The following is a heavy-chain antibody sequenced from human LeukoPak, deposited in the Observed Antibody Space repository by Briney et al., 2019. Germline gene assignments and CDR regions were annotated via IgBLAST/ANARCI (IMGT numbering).Heavy chain of an antibody. J-gene: IGHJ5*02. D-gene: IGHD2-2*01. CDR1: CGSISSGDYY. Sequence: SETLSLTCTVSCGSISSGDYYWSWIRQPPGKGLEGIGYIYYSGSTYYNPSLKSRVTISVDTSKNQFSLKLSSVTAADTAVYYCARAVVPAATELGDWFDPWGQGTLVTVSS. CDR3: ARAVVPAATELGDWFDP. CDR2: IYYSGST. V-gene: IGHV4-30-4*01.